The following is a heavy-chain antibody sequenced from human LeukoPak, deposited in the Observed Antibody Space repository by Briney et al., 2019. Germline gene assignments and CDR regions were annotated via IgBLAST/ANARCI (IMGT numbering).Heavy chain of an antibody. CDR1: GFTFSSYT. V-gene: IGHV3-72*01. CDR3: ARDLGS. CDR2: TRNKANNYTT. Sequence: GGSLRLSCAASGFTFSSYTMSWVRQAPGKGLEWVGRTRNKANNYTTEYAASVKGRFSISRDDSKNSLYLQMNSLKTEDTAVYYCARDLGSWGQGTLVTVSS. J-gene: IGHJ5*01.